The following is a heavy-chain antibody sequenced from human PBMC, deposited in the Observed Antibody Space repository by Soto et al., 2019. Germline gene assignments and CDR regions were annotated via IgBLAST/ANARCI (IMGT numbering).Heavy chain of an antibody. CDR3: ARGRAVQLWFLLEFDP. D-gene: IGHD5-18*01. Sequence: SETLSLTCAVYGGSFSGYYWSWIRQPPGKGLEWIGEINHSGSTNYNPSLKSRVTISVDTSKNQFSLKLSSVTAADTAVYYCARGRAVQLWFLLEFDPWGQGTLVTVSS. V-gene: IGHV4-34*01. J-gene: IGHJ5*02. CDR1: GGSFSGYY. CDR2: INHSGST.